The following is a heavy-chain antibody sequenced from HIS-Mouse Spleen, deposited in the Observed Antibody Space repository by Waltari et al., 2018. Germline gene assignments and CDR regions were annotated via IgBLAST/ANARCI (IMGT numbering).Heavy chain of an antibody. CDR3: AKDALLLESYSSSFDY. J-gene: IGHJ4*02. Sequence: QVQLVESGGGVVQPGRSLRLSCAASGFTFSSYGMHWVRQAPGKGLEWVAVIWYDGSNKYYADSVKGRFTISRDNSKNTLYLQMNSLRAEDTAVYYCAKDALLLESYSSSFDYWGQGTLVTVSS. V-gene: IGHV3-33*06. CDR2: IWYDGSNK. D-gene: IGHD6-6*01. CDR1: GFTFSSYG.